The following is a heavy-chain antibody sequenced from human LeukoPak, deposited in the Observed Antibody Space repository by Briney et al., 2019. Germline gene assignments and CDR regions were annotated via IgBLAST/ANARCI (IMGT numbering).Heavy chain of an antibody. CDR1: GDSVSSNSAA. CDR3: AREPYCSGGSCYLSDAFDI. Sequence: SQTLSLTCAISGDSVSSNSAAWNWIRQSPSRGLEWLGRTYYRSKWYNDYAVSVKSRITINPDTSKNQFSLQLNSVTPEDTAVYYCAREPYCSGGSCYLSDAFDIWGQGTMVTVSS. D-gene: IGHD2-15*01. V-gene: IGHV6-1*01. CDR2: TYYRSKWYN. J-gene: IGHJ3*02.